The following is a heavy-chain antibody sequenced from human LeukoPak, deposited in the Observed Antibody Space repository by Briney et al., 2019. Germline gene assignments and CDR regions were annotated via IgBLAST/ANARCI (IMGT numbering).Heavy chain of an antibody. Sequence: SETLSLTCTVSGGSISSYYWSWIRQPPGKGLEWIGYIYYSGSTNYNPSLKSRVTISVDTSKNQFSLKLSSVTAADTAVYYCARHRGSIAAGFDYWGQGTLVTVSS. D-gene: IGHD6-25*01. CDR1: GGSISSYY. CDR2: IYYSGST. V-gene: IGHV4-59*08. J-gene: IGHJ4*02. CDR3: ARHRGSIAAGFDY.